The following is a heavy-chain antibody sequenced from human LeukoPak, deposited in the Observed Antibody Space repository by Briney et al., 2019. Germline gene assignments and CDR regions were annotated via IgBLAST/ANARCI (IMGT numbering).Heavy chain of an antibody. D-gene: IGHD5-12*01. CDR3: ARNSGYGYYFDY. Sequence: PGGSLRLSCAASGFTFSSYAMSWVRQTPGKGLEWVSAISGSGGSTYYADSVKGRFTISRDNSKNTLYLQMNSLRAEDTAVYYRARNSGYGYYFDYWGQGTLVTVSS. J-gene: IGHJ4*02. CDR1: GFTFSSYA. V-gene: IGHV3-23*01. CDR2: ISGSGGST.